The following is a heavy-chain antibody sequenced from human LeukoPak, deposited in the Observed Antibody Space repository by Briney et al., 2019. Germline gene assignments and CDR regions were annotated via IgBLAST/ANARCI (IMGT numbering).Heavy chain of an antibody. J-gene: IGHJ5*02. V-gene: IGHV1-2*02. D-gene: IGHD2-2*02. CDR2: INPNSGGT. Sequence: GASVKVSCKASGYTFTGYYMHWVRQAPGQGLEWMGWINPNSGGTNYAQKFQGRVTMTRDTSISTAYMELSRLRSDDTAVYYCAGGIVVVPAAIRIYNWFDPWGQGTLVTVSS. CDR1: GYTFTGYY. CDR3: AGGIVVVPAAIRIYNWFDP.